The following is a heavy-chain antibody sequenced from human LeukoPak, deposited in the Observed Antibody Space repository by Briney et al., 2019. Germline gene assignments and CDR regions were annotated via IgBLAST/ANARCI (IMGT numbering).Heavy chain of an antibody. J-gene: IGHJ4*02. CDR3: ATLSYGDYDY. V-gene: IGHV3-74*01. CDR1: GFTFSSYW. Sequence: GGSLRLSCAASGFTFSSYWMHWVRKAPGKGLVWVSRINSDGSSTSYADSVKGRFAISRDNATNTLYLQMSSLRAEDTAVYYCATLSYGDYDYWGQGTLVTVSS. D-gene: IGHD4-17*01. CDR2: INSDGSST.